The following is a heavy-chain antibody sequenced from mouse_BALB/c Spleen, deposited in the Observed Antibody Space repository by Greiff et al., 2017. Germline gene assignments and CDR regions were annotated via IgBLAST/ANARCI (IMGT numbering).Heavy chain of an antibody. D-gene: IGHD2-12*01. CDR1: GYSITSGYY. J-gene: IGHJ3*01. CDR3: ARVDYNYDGAWFAY. Sequence: EVQVVESGPGLVKPSQSLSLTCSVTGYSITSGYYWNWLRQFPGNKLEWMGYISYDGSNNYNPSLKNRISITRDTAKNQFFLKLNSVTTEDTATYYCARVDYNYDGAWFAYWGQGTLVTVSA. V-gene: IGHV3-6*02. CDR2: ISYDGSN.